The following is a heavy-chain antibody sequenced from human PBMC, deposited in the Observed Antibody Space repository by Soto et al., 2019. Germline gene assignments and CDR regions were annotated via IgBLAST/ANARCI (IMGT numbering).Heavy chain of an antibody. CDR1: GGTFSSYT. J-gene: IGHJ6*02. Sequence: QVQLVQSGAEVKKPGSSVKVSCKASGGTFSSYTISWVRQAPGQGLEWMGMIIPILGIANYERKFQGRFTITADKSTSTAYMELSSLRSEDTAVYYCARDSDDYVWGSYRYKGGMDVWGQGNTVTVSS. V-gene: IGHV1-69*08. D-gene: IGHD3-16*02. CDR3: ARDSDDYVWGSYRYKGGMDV. CDR2: IIPILGIA.